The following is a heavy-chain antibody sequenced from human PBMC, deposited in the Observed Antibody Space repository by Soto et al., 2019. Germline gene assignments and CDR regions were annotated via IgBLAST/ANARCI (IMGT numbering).Heavy chain of an antibody. CDR2: IYPGDSGS. V-gene: IGHV5-51*01. CDR1: GFTFTSYW. D-gene: IGHD2-2*01. Sequence: GESLKISCNGSGFTFTSYWIAWVRQMPGKGLEWMGIIYPGDSGSSYSPSFQGQVTISADKSINTAYLHWSSLKASDTAIYYCAKHEGYCSTTTCSNFDYWGQGTLVTVSS. J-gene: IGHJ4*02. CDR3: AKHEGYCSTTTCSNFDY.